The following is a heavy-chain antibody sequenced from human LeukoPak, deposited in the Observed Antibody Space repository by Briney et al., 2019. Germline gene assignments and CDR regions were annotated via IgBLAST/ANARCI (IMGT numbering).Heavy chain of an antibody. CDR3: AKASGSGWYRPRDY. D-gene: IGHD6-19*01. CDR1: GFTFTTYA. J-gene: IGHJ4*02. CDR2: VSGSGGGT. V-gene: IGHV3-23*01. Sequence: GVSLRLSCAASGFTFTTYAMTWVRQAPGKGLVWVSGVSGSGGGTSYADSVKGRFTISRDNSKNTLYLQMNSLRAEDTAIYYFAKASGSGWYRPRDYWGQGTLVTVSS.